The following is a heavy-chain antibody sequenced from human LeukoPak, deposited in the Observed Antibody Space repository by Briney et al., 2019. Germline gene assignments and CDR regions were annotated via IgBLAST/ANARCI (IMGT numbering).Heavy chain of an antibody. D-gene: IGHD5-12*01. J-gene: IGHJ6*02. Sequence: GGSLRLSCAASQFTFSNYWMSWVRQAPGKGLVWVSRINTDGSSTSYADSVKGRFTISRDNAKNTLYLQVNSLSAEDTAVYYCTKGGHKLDIETTRYYYGVDVWGQGTTVTVSS. CDR3: TKGGHKLDIETTRYYYGVDV. CDR2: INTDGSST. V-gene: IGHV3-74*01. CDR1: QFTFSNYW.